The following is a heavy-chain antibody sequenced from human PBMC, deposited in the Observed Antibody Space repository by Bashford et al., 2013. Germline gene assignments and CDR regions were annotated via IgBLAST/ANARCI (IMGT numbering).Heavy chain of an antibody. V-gene: IGHV4-59*06. CDR3: AGSGGPYWYFDL. D-gene: IGHD3-10*01. J-gene: IGHJ2*01. Sequence: SETLSLTCTVSGGSIRSHYWNWDPAXPRKGLEWIGYXFYSGSTFYNPSLKSRVTISVDTSKNQFSLKLNSVTAADTAVYYCAGSGGPYWYFDLWGRGTLVTVSS. CDR1: GGSIRSHY. CDR2: XFYSGST.